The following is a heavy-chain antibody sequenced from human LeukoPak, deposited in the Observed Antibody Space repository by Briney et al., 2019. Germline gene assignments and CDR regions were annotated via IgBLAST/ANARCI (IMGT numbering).Heavy chain of an antibody. V-gene: IGHV3-11*01. J-gene: IGHJ4*02. D-gene: IGHD6-19*01. CDR3: ARLEIAVAPPDY. Sequence: GGSQRLSCAASGFTFSDYYMSWIRQAPGKGLEWVSYISSSGNTIYYADSVKGRFTISRDNAENSLYLQMNSLRAEDTAVYYCARLEIAVAPPDYWGQGTLVTVSS. CDR1: GFTFSDYY. CDR2: ISSSGNTI.